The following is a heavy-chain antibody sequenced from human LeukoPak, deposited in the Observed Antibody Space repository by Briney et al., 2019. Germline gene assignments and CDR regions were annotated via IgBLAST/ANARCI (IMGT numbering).Heavy chain of an antibody. CDR3: ARAPIGCGGTCPFNS. CDR2: MYSDGDT. D-gene: IGHD2-15*01. J-gene: IGHJ4*02. Sequence: SETLSLTCTVSGASISGYWWSWIRQPAGKGLEWIGRMYSDGDTNFNPSLKSRVTVSLDMSTNQFSLKLISVTAADRAVYYCARAPIGCGGTCPFNSWAQGTLVTVSS. V-gene: IGHV4-4*07. CDR1: GASISGYW.